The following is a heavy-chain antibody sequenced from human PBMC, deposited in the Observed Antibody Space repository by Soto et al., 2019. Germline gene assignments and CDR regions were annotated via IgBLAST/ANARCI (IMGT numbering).Heavy chain of an antibody. CDR1: GGSFSGYY. V-gene: IGHV4-34*01. CDR2: INHSGST. D-gene: IGHD5-18*01. Sequence: SETLSLTCAVYGGSFSGYYWSWIRQPPGKGLEWIGEINHSGSTNYNPSLKSRVTISVDTSKNQFSLKLSSMTAADTAVYYCARDGYSYGDWLLWGQGTLVTVSS. CDR3: ARDGYSYGDWLL. J-gene: IGHJ4*02.